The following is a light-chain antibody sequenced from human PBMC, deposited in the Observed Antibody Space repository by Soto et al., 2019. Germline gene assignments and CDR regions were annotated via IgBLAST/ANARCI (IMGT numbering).Light chain of an antibody. Sequence: QSVLTQPPSVSGAPGQRVTISCTGSSSNIGAGYDVHWYQQLPGTAPKLLIYGNSNRPSGVPDRFSGSKSGTSSSLAITGLQAEDESDYDCQSYDSSLSDWLFGGGTKGTV. CDR1: SSNIGAGYD. CDR2: GNS. V-gene: IGLV1-40*01. CDR3: QSYDSSLSDWL. J-gene: IGLJ3*02.